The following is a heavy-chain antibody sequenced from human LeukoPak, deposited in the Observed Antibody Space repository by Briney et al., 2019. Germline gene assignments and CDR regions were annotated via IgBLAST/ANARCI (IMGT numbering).Heavy chain of an antibody. CDR2: IYHSGST. CDR3: AREAQQYYDSSGYL. J-gene: IGHJ2*01. D-gene: IGHD3-22*01. V-gene: IGHV4-30-2*01. Sequence: PSQTLSLTCAVSGGSISSGGYSWSWIRQPPGKGLDWIGYIYHSGSTYYNPSLKSRVTISVDRSKNQFSLKLSSVTAADTAVYYCAREAQQYYDSSGYLWGRGTLVTVSS. CDR1: GGSISSGGYS.